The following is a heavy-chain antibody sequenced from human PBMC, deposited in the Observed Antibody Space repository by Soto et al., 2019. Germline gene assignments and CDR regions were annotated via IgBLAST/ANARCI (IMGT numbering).Heavy chain of an antibody. CDR2: ISAYNGNT. CDR1: GYTFTSYG. D-gene: IGHD6-19*01. V-gene: IGHV1-18*01. Sequence: ASVKVCCKASGYTFTSYGISWVRQAPGQGLEWMGWISAYNGNTNYAQKLQGRVTMTTDTSTSTAYMELRSLRSDDTAVYYCARERQWLVYDVFDIWGQGTMVTVSS. J-gene: IGHJ3*02. CDR3: ARERQWLVYDVFDI.